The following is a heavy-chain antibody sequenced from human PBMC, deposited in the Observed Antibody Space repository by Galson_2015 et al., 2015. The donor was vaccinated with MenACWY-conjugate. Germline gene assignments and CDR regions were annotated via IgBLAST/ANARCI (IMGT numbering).Heavy chain of an antibody. CDR3: AKDLWARESSYGPFDY. Sequence: SLRLSCAASGFTFSNYAMTWVRQAPGKGLEWVSTISASGGITNYADSVKGRFTISRGNYDKTLYLQMNNLRAEDTAVYYCAKDLWARESSYGPFDYWGQGTLVTFSS. V-gene: IGHV3-23*01. D-gene: IGHD5-18*01. CDR2: ISASGGIT. J-gene: IGHJ4*02. CDR1: GFTFSNYA.